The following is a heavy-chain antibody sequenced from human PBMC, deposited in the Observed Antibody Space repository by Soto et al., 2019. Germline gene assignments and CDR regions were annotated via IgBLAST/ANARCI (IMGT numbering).Heavy chain of an antibody. Sequence: QVQLQESGPGLVKPSQTLSLTCTVSGGSISSGDYYWSWIRQPPGKGLEWNGYVYYSGSTYYNTPRMSRVTISVDTSKNQFSLKLSSVTAADTAVYYCARGAGRIAARVDYWGQGTLVTVSS. CDR1: GGSISSGDYY. D-gene: IGHD6-6*01. V-gene: IGHV4-30-4*01. J-gene: IGHJ4*02. CDR3: ARGAGRIAARVDY. CDR2: VYYSGST.